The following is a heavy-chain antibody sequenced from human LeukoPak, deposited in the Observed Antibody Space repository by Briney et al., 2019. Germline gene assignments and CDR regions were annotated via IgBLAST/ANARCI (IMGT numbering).Heavy chain of an antibody. CDR1: GYTVIGYY. Sequence: ASVKVSCKASGYTVIGYYMHWVRQAPGQGHEWMGWINPHSGGTNSEQNFQGRVTMSRDTSISTVYMELSRLRSDDTALYYCARDGVIGDGYNFFDYWGQGTLVTVSS. V-gene: IGHV1-2*02. CDR2: INPHSGGT. J-gene: IGHJ4*02. CDR3: ARDGVIGDGYNFFDY. D-gene: IGHD5-24*01.